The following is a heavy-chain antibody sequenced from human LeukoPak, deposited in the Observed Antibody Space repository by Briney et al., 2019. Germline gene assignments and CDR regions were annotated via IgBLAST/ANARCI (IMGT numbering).Heavy chain of an antibody. CDR2: ISGSGRSI. D-gene: IGHD6-19*01. J-gene: IGHJ4*02. V-gene: IGHV3-23*01. Sequence: GGSLRLSCAASGFTVSSNFMNWVRQAPGKGLEWVSTISGSGRSIYYADSVKGRFTISRDNSKNTLYMQMNSLRAEDTAVYYCANNGGVAVAGSFDYWGQGTLVTVSS. CDR3: ANNGGVAVAGSFDY. CDR1: GFTVSSNF.